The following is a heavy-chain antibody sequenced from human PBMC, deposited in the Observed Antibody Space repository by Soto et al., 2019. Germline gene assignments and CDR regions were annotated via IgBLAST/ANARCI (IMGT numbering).Heavy chain of an antibody. D-gene: IGHD6-13*01. J-gene: IGHJ5*01. Sequence: QLLLQESGPGLVKPSETLSLTCSVSGDSISSSTYCWGWIRQPPGKGLEWIGSKYYTGTSHYNPSPNXRXTXXVDTSNNQFSLKVTSVTAADTAVYYCARHRDPGYSSSWFNSWGQGTLVIVSS. CDR1: GDSISSSTYC. V-gene: IGHV4-39*01. CDR2: KYYTGTS. CDR3: ARHRDPGYSSSWFNS.